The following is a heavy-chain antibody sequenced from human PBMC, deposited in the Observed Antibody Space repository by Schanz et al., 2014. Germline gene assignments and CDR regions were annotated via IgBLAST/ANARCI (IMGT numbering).Heavy chain of an antibody. CDR3: AKNQYDDVDLSSFYFDF. Sequence: EVQLVESGGGLIQPGGSLKLSCAASGFTFSTYAMAWVRQAPGKGLEWVSAISGGGGTTYYTDSVKGRVTISRDNSKNTLYLQMKSLRAEDTAIYYCAKNQYDDVDLSSFYFDFWGQGTLVTVSS. J-gene: IGHJ4*02. V-gene: IGHV3-23*04. CDR1: GFTFSTYA. D-gene: IGHD3-10*02. CDR2: ISGGGGTT.